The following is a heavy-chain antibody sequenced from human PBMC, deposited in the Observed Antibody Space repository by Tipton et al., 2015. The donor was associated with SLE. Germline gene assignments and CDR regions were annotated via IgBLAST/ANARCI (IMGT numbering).Heavy chain of an antibody. V-gene: IGHV4-34*01. CDR2: INHSGST. D-gene: IGHD3-22*01. Sequence: LRLSCAVYGGSFSGYYWSWIRQPPGKGLEWIGEINHSGSTNYNPSLKSRVTISVDTSKNQFSLKLSSVTAADTAVYYCARDQFHDSSGGYYGAARGTVDYWGQGTLVTVSS. J-gene: IGHJ4*02. CDR3: ARDQFHDSSGGYYGAARGTVDY. CDR1: GGSFSGYY.